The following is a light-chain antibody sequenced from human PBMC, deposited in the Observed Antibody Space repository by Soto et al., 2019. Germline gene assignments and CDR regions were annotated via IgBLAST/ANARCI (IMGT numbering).Light chain of an antibody. CDR2: GAS. J-gene: IGKJ1*01. Sequence: EIVLTQSPGTLSLSPGERATLSCRASQSVSGSYLAWYQQKAGQAPRLLIHGASSRATGIPDRFSGSGSGTDFTLTISRLEPEDFAVYYCQQYGSSIRTFGQGTKVDIK. V-gene: IGKV3-20*01. CDR3: QQYGSSIRT. CDR1: QSVSGSY.